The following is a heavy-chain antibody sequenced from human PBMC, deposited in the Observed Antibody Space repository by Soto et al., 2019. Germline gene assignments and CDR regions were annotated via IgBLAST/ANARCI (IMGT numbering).Heavy chain of an antibody. CDR2: IYYSGST. V-gene: IGHV4-31*03. CDR3: ARWPQLEPRFDY. Sequence: QVQLQESGPGLVKPSQTLSLTCTVSGGSISSGGYYWSCIRQHPGKGLEWIGYIYYSGSTYYNPSLQSRVTISVASSKNRFSRKLSSVTAADTAVYYWARWPQLEPRFDYWGQGTLVTVSS. CDR1: GGSISSGGYY. D-gene: IGHD1-1*01. J-gene: IGHJ4*02.